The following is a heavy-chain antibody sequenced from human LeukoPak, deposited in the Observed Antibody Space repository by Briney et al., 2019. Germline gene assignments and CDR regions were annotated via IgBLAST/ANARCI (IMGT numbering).Heavy chain of an antibody. D-gene: IGHD6-13*01. CDR3: ARGVAAAGTWWFDP. CDR1: GGSFSGYY. CDR2: INHSGSS. V-gene: IGHV4-34*01. Sequence: SETLSLTCAVYGGSFSGYYWSWIRQPPGKGLEWIGEINHSGSSNYNPSLKSRVTISVDTSKNQFSLKLSSVTAADTAVYYCARGVAAAGTWWFDPWGQGTLVTVSS. J-gene: IGHJ5*02.